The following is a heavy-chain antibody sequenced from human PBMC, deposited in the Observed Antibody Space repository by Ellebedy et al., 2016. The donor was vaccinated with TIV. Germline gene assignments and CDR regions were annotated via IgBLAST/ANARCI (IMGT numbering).Heavy chain of an antibody. V-gene: IGHV4-4*02. CDR3: ARGNPIPPYFFDS. CDR1: GVSVSSGDW. D-gene: IGHD2-21*01. Sequence: SETLSLXXTVSGVSVSSGDWWSWVRQAPGKGLEWIVEIHESGLTTYNPSLKSRVAISMGTSQNQFSLDLGSVTAADTAVYYCARGNPIPPYFFDSWGQGTLVTVSS. CDR2: IHESGLT. J-gene: IGHJ4*02.